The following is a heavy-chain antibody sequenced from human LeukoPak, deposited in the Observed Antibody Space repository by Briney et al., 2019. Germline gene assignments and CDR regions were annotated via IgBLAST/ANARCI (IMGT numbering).Heavy chain of an antibody. CDR3: ARGDAAMAP. V-gene: IGHV4-59*08. Sequence: SETLSLTCTVSGYSISNGYYWSWIRQPPGKGLEWIGYIYYSGSTNYNPSLKSRVTISVDTSKNQFSLKMRSVTDEDTALYYCARGDAAMAPWGQGTLVTVSS. CDR1: GYSISNGYY. D-gene: IGHD5-18*01. CDR2: IYYSGST. J-gene: IGHJ5*02.